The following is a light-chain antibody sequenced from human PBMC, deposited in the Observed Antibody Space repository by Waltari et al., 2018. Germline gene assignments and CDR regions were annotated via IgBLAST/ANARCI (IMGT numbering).Light chain of an antibody. Sequence: QSVLTQPPTLSGTPGQRITISCSGISHNIGSNTGIWYQRVPGAAPTLLIYTNNQRPSGVPDRFSGSKSGTSASLAISGLQSEDEAEYFCAAWDGNLNGNWVFGGGTKLTVL. J-gene: IGLJ3*02. V-gene: IGLV1-44*01. CDR3: AAWDGNLNGNWV. CDR1: SHNIGSNT. CDR2: TNN.